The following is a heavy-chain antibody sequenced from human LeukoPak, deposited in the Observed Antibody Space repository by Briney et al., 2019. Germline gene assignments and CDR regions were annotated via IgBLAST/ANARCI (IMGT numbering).Heavy chain of an antibody. Sequence: ASVKVSCKASGYTFTGYYMHWVRQAPGQGREWMGWINPNSGGTNYAQKFQGRVTMTRDTSISTAYMELSRLRSDDTAVYYCAAYDSSGHYYFDYWGQGTLVTVSS. CDR3: AAYDSSGHYYFDY. D-gene: IGHD3-22*01. J-gene: IGHJ4*02. V-gene: IGHV1-2*02. CDR1: GYTFTGYY. CDR2: INPNSGGT.